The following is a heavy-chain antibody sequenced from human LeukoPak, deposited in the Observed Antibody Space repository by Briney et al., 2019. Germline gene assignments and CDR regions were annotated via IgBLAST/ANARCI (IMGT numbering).Heavy chain of an antibody. D-gene: IGHD3-16*01. Sequence: SETLSLTCTVSGGSISSYYWSWIRQSPGKGLEWIGYIHYSGSTNYNPSLRSRVTISVDTSKNQFSLKLSSATAADTAVYFCARRAINSVMFDYWGQGTLVTVSS. CDR2: IHYSGST. CDR3: ARRAINSVMFDY. V-gene: IGHV4-59*08. CDR1: GGSISSYY. J-gene: IGHJ4*02.